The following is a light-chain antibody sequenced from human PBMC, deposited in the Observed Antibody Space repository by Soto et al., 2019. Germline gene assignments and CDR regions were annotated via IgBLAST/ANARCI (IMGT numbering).Light chain of an antibody. Sequence: QSALTQPASMSGSPGQSITISCTGTSSDVGGYNFVSWFQHHPGKAPKLIMYDVSNRPSGVSNRFSGSKSGNTASLTISGIQAEAEAYFYCSSYTSSTTPYVFGTGTQLTVL. CDR2: DVS. J-gene: IGLJ1*01. V-gene: IGLV2-14*03. CDR3: SSYTSSTTPYV. CDR1: SSDVGGYNF.